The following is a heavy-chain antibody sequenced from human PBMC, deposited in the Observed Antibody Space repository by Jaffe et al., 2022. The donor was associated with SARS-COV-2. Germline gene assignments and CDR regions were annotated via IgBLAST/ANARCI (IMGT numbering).Heavy chain of an antibody. Sequence: QVQLVESGGGVVQPGESLRLSCAASGFRFSDYAMHWVRQAPGQGLEWVAIIWSGGTNKYYADSVRGRFAISRDNSKNTLYLQMNSLREEDTAVYFCARRGEDYNVKYLEYWGQGTLVAVSS. CDR3: ARRGEDYNVKYLEY. CDR1: GFRFSDYA. CDR2: IWSGGTNK. J-gene: IGHJ4*02. D-gene: IGHD4-4*01. V-gene: IGHV3-33*01.